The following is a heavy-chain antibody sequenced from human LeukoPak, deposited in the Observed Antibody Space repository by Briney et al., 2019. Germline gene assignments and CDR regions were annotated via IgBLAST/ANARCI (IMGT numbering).Heavy chain of an antibody. CDR3: ARVFLMTTGKNWFDP. D-gene: IGHD4-17*01. J-gene: IGHJ5*02. Sequence: GESLKISCKGSGYSFTSYWIGWVRQMPGKGLEWMGIIYPGDSDTRYSPSFQGQVTISADKSISTAYLQWSSLKASDTAMYYCARVFLMTTGKNWFDPWGQGTLVTVSS. V-gene: IGHV5-51*01. CDR1: GYSFTSYW. CDR2: IYPGDSDT.